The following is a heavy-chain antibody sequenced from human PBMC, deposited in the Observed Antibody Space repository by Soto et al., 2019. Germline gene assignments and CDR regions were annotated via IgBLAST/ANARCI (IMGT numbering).Heavy chain of an antibody. CDR2: ITFRGDYT. D-gene: IGHD1-26*01. J-gene: IGHJ4*02. CDR3: AKLGTMGVFDN. Sequence: EVQLLESGRGLVQPGGSLRLSCAASGFTFSSYAMSWVRQAPGKGLEWLASITFRGDYTYYADSVKGRFTLSRDNSRNRLDLQMDSLKVEDTALYYCAKLGTMGVFDNWGQGTLLTVSS. CDR1: GFTFSSYA. V-gene: IGHV3-23*01.